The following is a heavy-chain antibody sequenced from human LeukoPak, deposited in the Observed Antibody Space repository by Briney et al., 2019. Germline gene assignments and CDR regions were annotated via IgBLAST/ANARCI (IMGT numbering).Heavy chain of an antibody. CDR3: TTDGVYSSSSFLGVLRVY. V-gene: IGHV3-15*01. J-gene: IGHJ4*02. Sequence: PGGSLRLSCAASGFTFSNAWMGWVRQAPGKGLEWVGRIKSKTDGGTTDYAAPVKGRFTISRDDSKNTLYLQMNSLKTEDTAVYYCTTDGVYSSSSFLGVLRVYWGQGTLVTVSS. CDR2: IKSKTDGGTT. D-gene: IGHD6-6*01. CDR1: GFTFSNAW.